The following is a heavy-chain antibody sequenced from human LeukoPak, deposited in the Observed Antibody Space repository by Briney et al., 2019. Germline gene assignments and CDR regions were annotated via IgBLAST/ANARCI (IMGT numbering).Heavy chain of an antibody. CDR2: IKQDGSEK. V-gene: IGHV3-7*03. Sequence: GGSLRLSCAASGFTFSSYWMSWVRQAPGKGLEWVANIKQDGSEKYYVDSVKGRFTISRDNAKNSLYLQMNSLRAEDTAVYYCAKDRITMVRGALDYWGQGTLVTVSS. CDR1: GFTFSSYW. D-gene: IGHD3-10*01. CDR3: AKDRITMVRGALDY. J-gene: IGHJ4*02.